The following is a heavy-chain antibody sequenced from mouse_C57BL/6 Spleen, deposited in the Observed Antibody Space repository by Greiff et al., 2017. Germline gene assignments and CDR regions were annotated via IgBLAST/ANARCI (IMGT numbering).Heavy chain of an antibody. CDR2: IYPGDGDT. V-gene: IGHV1-80*01. CDR1: GYAFSSYW. Sequence: VQLQQSGAELVKPGASVKISCKASGYAFSSYWMNWVKQRPGKGLEWIGQIYPGDGDTNYNQKFKGKSTLTVDKSSSTAYMQLSSLTSEDSAVYYCARRTLLYAMDYWGQGTSVTVSS. D-gene: IGHD2-1*01. CDR3: ARRTLLYAMDY. J-gene: IGHJ4*01.